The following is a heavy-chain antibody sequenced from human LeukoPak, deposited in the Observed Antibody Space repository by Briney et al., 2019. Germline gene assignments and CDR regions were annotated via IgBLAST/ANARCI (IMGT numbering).Heavy chain of an antibody. J-gene: IGHJ4*02. CDR1: GYTLTELS. CDR3: ATGGSAYVVYYFDY. Sequence: GASVKVSCEVSGYTLTELSMHWVRQAPGKGLEWMGGFDPEDGETIYAQKFQGRVTMTEDTSTDTAYMELSSLRSEDTAVYYCATGGSAYVVYYFDYWGQGTPVTVSS. V-gene: IGHV1-24*01. CDR2: FDPEDGET. D-gene: IGHD2-8*02.